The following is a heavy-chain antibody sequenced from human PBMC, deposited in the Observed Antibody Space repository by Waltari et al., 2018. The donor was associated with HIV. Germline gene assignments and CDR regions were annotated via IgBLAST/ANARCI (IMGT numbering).Heavy chain of an antibody. V-gene: IGHV3-7*02. CDR1: GFTFRSYW. CDR3: ASGLSSSSEHDY. CDR2: IKQDGREK. D-gene: IGHD6-6*01. Sequence: EVQLVESGGGLVQPGGSLRLSCAASGFTFRSYWMSWVRQAPGRGLEWVDNIKQDGREKYYVDAVKGRFTISRDNAKNSRYLQMNSLRAEDTAVYYCASGLSSSSEHDYWGQGTLVTVSS. J-gene: IGHJ4*02.